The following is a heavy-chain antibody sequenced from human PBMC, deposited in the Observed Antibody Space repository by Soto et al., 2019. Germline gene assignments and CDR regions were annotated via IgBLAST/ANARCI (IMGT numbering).Heavy chain of an antibody. CDR3: ARAGEIDVVVVAPNWFDP. Sequence: ASETLSLTCTVSGGSISSGDYYWSWIRQPPGKGLEWIGYIYYSGSTYYNPSLKSRVTISVDTSKNQFSLKLSSVTAADTAVYYCARAGEIDVVVVAPNWFDPWGQGTLGTVSS. V-gene: IGHV4-30-4*01. D-gene: IGHD2-15*01. J-gene: IGHJ5*02. CDR2: IYYSGST. CDR1: GGSISSGDYY.